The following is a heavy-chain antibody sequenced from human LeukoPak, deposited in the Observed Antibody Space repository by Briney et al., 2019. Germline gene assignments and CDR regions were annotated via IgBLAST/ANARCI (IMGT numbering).Heavy chain of an antibody. Sequence: PGGSLRLSCAASGFTFSSYAMHWVRQAPGKGLGWVAVISYDGSNKYYADSVKGRFTISRDNSKNTLYLQMNSLRAEDTAVYYCARDSGWFYYYYGMDVWGKGPRSPSPQ. J-gene: IGHJ6*01. CDR3: ARDSGWFYYYYGMDV. V-gene: IGHV3-30*04. CDR1: GFTFSSYA. D-gene: IGHD6-19*01. CDR2: ISYDGSNK.